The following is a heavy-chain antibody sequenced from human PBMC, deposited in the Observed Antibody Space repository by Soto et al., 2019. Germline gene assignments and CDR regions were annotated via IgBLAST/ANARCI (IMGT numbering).Heavy chain of an antibody. D-gene: IGHD5-12*01. CDR1: ADTFTSYY. J-gene: IGHJ5*02. V-gene: IGHV1-69*06. CDR2: IIPIFGTA. CDR3: ARGKEMATISNWFDP. Sequence: GASVKVSCKAPADTFTSYYIHWVRQAPGQGLEWMGGIIPIFGTANYAQKFQGRVTITADKSTSTAYMELSSLRSEDTAVYYCARGKEMATISNWFDPWGQGTLVTVSS.